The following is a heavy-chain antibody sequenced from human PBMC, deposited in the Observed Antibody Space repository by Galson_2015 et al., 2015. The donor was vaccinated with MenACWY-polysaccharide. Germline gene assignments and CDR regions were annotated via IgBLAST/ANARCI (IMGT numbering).Heavy chain of an antibody. V-gene: IGHV3-74*01. CDR2: IKSDGSST. D-gene: IGHD5-12*01. CDR3: ARGYSAYD. CDR1: GFTFRTYW. J-gene: IGHJ4*02. Sequence: SLRLSCAASGFTFRTYWLHWVRQAPGKGLVWVSRIKSDGSSTNYADSVKGRFTISRDNAKNTPYLQMNSLRAEDTALYYCARGYSAYDWGQGTLVTVSA.